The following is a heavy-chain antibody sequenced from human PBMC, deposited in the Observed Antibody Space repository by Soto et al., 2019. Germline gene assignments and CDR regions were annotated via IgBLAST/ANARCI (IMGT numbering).Heavy chain of an antibody. Sequence: QVQLVESGGGVVQPGISLRLSCAASGVTFTNYAMHWVRQAPGKGLEWVADISYHGTEKGYADSVKGRFTSARDNSTNTLYVQMSSLRTEATAVYYCAKDIGGVDTGNYGMDVWGQGTTVIVSS. CDR3: AKDIGGVDTGNYGMDV. D-gene: IGHD5-18*01. CDR2: ISYHGTEK. CDR1: GVTFTNYA. J-gene: IGHJ6*02. V-gene: IGHV3-30*18.